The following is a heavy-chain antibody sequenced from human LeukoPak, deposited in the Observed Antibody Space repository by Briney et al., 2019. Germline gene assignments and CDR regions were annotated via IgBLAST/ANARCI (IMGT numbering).Heavy chain of an antibody. J-gene: IGHJ4*02. V-gene: IGHV3-74*01. CDR1: GFNFSTYW. CDR3: ARDVDWILFDY. Sequence: PGGSLRLSCAASGFNFSTYWMHCVRQVPGKGLVWFSRVNREGTTSAYADSVKGRFTISRDNDKNTLYLQMNSLRVEDTAVYYWARDVDWILFDYWGQGTLVTVSS. D-gene: IGHD3-9*01. CDR2: VNREGTTS.